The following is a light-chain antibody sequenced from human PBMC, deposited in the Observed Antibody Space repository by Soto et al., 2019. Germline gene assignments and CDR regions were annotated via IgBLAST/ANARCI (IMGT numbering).Light chain of an antibody. CDR2: DAS. V-gene: IGKV3-20*01. J-gene: IGKJ4*01. CDR3: QQSTSHPLP. CDR1: QTVRNNY. Sequence: FVLTQSPGTLSLSPGERATLSCRASQTVRNNYLAWYQQKPGQAPRLLIYDASSRATGIPDRFSGGGSGTDFTLTICRLEPEDFALYYCQQSTSHPLPFGGGAKVAI.